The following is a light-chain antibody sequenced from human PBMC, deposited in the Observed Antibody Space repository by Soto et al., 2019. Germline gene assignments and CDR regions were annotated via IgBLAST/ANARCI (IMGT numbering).Light chain of an antibody. J-gene: IGKJ1*01. V-gene: IGKV1-5*01. CDR2: DAS. CDR3: QQYDSVLGT. CDR1: QSISHW. Sequence: DIQITQSPATLSASVGDSVTITCRASQSISHWLAWYQQKPGKAPKFLIYDASSLESGVPSRFSGSGSGTEFTLTSSSLQPDDFATYYCQQYDSVLGTFGPGTKVDIK.